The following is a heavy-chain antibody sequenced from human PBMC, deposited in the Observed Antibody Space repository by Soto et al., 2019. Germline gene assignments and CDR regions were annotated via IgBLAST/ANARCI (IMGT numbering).Heavy chain of an antibody. J-gene: IGHJ4*02. V-gene: IGHV5-51*01. CDR2: IYPGDSDT. CDR3: ARHTRTTSVSRPFHTAY. D-gene: IGHD2-2*01. CDR1: GNSFTNYW. Sequence: LGESLKISCKGSGNSFTNYWIGWVRQMPGKGLEWVGIIYPGDSDTRYSPSFQGQVTISADKSISTAYLQWSSLKASDTAMYYCARHTRTTSVSRPFHTAYWGQGTLVTVSS.